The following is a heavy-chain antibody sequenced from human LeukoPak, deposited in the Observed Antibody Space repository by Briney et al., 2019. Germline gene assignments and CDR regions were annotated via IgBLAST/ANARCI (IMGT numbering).Heavy chain of an antibody. CDR3: ARDYDSSGYYFSGADC. V-gene: IGHV4-39*07. Sequence: SETLSLTCTVSGGSILDSTYYWAWIRQPPGKGLEWIATIFYTGNTHYNPSLKSRVTMSVDTSKNQFSLKLSSVTAADTAVYYCARDYDSSGYYFSGADCWGQGTLVTVSS. J-gene: IGHJ4*02. CDR1: GGSILDSTYY. D-gene: IGHD3-22*01. CDR2: IFYTGNT.